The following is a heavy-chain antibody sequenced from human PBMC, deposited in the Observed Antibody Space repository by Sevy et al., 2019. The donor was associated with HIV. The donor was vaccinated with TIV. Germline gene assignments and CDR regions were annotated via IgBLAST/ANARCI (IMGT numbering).Heavy chain of an antibody. V-gene: IGHV1-18*04. CDR2: ISAYNGNT. CDR3: ARDRSSGSYYYYYYMDV. CDR1: GYTFTGYG. D-gene: IGHD6-19*01. J-gene: IGHJ6*03. Sequence: ASVKVSCKASGYTFTGYGISWVRQAPGQGLEWMGWISAYNGNTNYAQMLQGRVTMTTDTSTSTAYMELRSLRSDDTAVYYCARDRSSGSYYYYYYMDVWGKGTTVTVSS.